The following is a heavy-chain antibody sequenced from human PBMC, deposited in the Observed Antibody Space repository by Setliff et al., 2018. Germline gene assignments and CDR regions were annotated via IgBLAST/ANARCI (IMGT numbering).Heavy chain of an antibody. CDR2: INHSGST. J-gene: IGHJ4*02. CDR1: GGSFSTYY. V-gene: IGHV4-34*01. CDR3: ARDGPGRGVDY. Sequence: SETLSLTCAVYGGSFSTYYWIWIRQPPGKGLEWIGEINHSGSTNYNPSLESRVTISVDTSKNQFSLKLSSVTAADTAVYYCARDGPGRGVDYWGQGTLVTVSS. D-gene: IGHD1-26*01.